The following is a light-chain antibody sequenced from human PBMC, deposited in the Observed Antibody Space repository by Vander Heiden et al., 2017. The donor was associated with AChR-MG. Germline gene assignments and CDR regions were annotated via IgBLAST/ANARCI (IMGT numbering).Light chain of an antibody. CDR2: SVS. J-gene: IGKJ1*01. CDR1: QNVKNR. Sequence: DIQVTQSPSSLSASVGDRVTITCRASQNVKNRLNWYQQKPGKAPKLLIYSVSNLGNGVPARFSGSGSETDFTLTINRLQFEDFATYYWQQSYSTPEFGRGTKVE. V-gene: IGKV1-39*01. CDR3: QQSYSTPE.